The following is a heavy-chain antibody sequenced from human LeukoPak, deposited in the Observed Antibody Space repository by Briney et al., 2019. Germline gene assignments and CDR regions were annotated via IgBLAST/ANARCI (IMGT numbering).Heavy chain of an antibody. CDR3: ARRDGGDWFDP. Sequence: GASVKVSCKASGYTFTSYDINWVRQATGQGLEWMGWMNPNSGNTGYAQKFQGRVTITRNTSISTAYTELSSLRSGDTAVYYCARRDGGDWFDPWGQGTLVTVSS. CDR2: MNPNSGNT. CDR1: GYTFTSYD. J-gene: IGHJ5*02. D-gene: IGHD4-23*01. V-gene: IGHV1-8*03.